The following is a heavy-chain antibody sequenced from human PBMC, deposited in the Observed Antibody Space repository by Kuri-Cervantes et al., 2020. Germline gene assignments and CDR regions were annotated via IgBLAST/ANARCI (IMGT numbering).Heavy chain of an antibody. J-gene: IGHJ4*02. CDR1: GGTFSSYA. Sequence: SVKVSCKASGGTFSSYAISWVRQAPGQGLGWMGGIIPIFGTANYAQKLQGRVTMTTDTSTSTAYMELRSLRSDDTAVYYCARDPLPRTVTTLDLGYWGQGTLVTVSS. CDR2: IIPIFGTA. D-gene: IGHD4-17*01. CDR3: ARDPLPRTVTTLDLGY. V-gene: IGHV1-69*05.